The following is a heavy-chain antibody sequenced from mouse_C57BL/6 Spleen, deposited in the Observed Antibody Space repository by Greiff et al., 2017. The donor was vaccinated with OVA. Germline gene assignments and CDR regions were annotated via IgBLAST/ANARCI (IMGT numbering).Heavy chain of an antibody. D-gene: IGHD2-2*01. V-gene: IGHV5-4*03. CDR1: GFTFSSYA. J-gene: IGHJ2*01. CDR2: ISDGGSYT. CDR3: ARGVVTTLHYFDY. Sequence: EVKVVESGGGLVKPGGSLKLSCAASGFTFSSYAMSWVRQTPEKRLEWVATISDGGSYTYYPDNVKGRFTISRDNAKNNLYLQMSHLKSEDTAMYYCARGVVTTLHYFDYWGQGTTLTVSS.